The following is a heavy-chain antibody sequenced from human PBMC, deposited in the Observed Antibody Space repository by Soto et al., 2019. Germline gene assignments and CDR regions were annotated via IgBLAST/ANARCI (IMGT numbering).Heavy chain of an antibody. D-gene: IGHD1-26*01. CDR2: IYYSGST. Sequence: PSETLSLTCTVSGGSISSSSYYWGWIRQPPGKGLEWIGSIYYSGSTYYNPSLKSRVTISVDTSKNQFSLKLSSVTAADTAVYYCARLSATGARSGFDYWGQGTLVTV. CDR1: GGSISSSSYY. V-gene: IGHV4-39*01. CDR3: ARLSATGARSGFDY. J-gene: IGHJ4*02.